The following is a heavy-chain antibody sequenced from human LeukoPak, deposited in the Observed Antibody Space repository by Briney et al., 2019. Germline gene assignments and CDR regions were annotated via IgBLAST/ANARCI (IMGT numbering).Heavy chain of an antibody. J-gene: IGHJ4*02. D-gene: IGHD1-1*01. V-gene: IGHV3-53*01. CDR1: GFSISDNY. Sequence: GGSLRLSCAASGFSISDNYMTWVRQAPGEGLEWVSLTYSGGYTDYADSVKGRLTISRDNSKNTVSLVMSRLRVEDTAVYYCAKVQLGWAYSALDQWGQGTLVSVFS. CDR3: AKVQLGWAYSALDQ. CDR2: TYSGGYT.